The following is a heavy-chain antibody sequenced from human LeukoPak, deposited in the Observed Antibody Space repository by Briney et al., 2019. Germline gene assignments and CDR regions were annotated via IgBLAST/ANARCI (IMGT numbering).Heavy chain of an antibody. CDR3: ATVGRVWELLGAFDI. J-gene: IGHJ3*02. V-gene: IGHV1-24*01. D-gene: IGHD1-26*01. CDR1: GYTLTELS. Sequence: AASVKVSCKVSGYTLTELSMHWVRQAPGKGLEWMGGFDPEDGETIYAQKFQGRVTMTEDTSTDTAYMELSSLRSEDTAVYYCATVGRVWELLGAFDIWGQGTMVTASS. CDR2: FDPEDGET.